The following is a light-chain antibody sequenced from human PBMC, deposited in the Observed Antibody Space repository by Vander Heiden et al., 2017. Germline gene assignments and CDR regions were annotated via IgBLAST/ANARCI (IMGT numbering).Light chain of an antibody. CDR1: QSISSW. CDR2: KAS. V-gene: IGKV1-5*03. CDR3: QQYNSYPFT. Sequence: DIQMTQSPSTLSASVGDRVTITCRASQSISSWLAWYQQKPVKAPKLLIYKASSLESGVPSRFSGSGSGTEFTLTISSLQPDDSATYYCQQYNSYPFTFGPGTKVDIK. J-gene: IGKJ3*01.